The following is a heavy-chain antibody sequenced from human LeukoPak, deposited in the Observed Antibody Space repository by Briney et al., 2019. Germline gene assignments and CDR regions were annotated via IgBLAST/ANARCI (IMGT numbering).Heavy chain of an antibody. CDR2: TRGGGSGT. J-gene: IGHJ3*02. Sequence: TGGSLRLSCAASGFIFSTYWMTWVRQAPGKGLEWVSATRGGGSGTHYADSVKGRFTISRDSSNNTLSLQMNSLRAEDTAVYFCAKDPGLDAFDIWGQGTMVTVSS. D-gene: IGHD3-22*01. CDR1: GFIFSTYW. V-gene: IGHV3-23*01. CDR3: AKDPGLDAFDI.